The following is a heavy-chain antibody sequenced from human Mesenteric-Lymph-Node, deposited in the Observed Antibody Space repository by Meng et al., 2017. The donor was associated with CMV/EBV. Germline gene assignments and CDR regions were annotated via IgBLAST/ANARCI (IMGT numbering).Heavy chain of an antibody. CDR3: ARDWAVVVPAAFGGGMDV. CDR1: GFTFSTYS. J-gene: IGHJ6*02. V-gene: IGHV3-48*04. D-gene: IGHD2-2*01. Sequence: GESLKISCVASGFTFSTYSMNWVRQAPGKGLEWVSFIRSGGSPIYYADSVKGRFTISRDNAKNSLYLQMNSLRAEDTAVYYCARDWAVVVPAAFGGGMDVWGQGTTVTVSS. CDR2: IRSGGSPI.